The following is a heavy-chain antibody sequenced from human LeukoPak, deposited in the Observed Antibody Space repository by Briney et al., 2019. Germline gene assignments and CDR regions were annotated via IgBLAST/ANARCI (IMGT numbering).Heavy chain of an antibody. CDR2: INPNSGGT. J-gene: IGHJ4*02. CDR3: ARVDRCGSDCFVPNYYFDS. V-gene: IGHV1-2*06. Sequence: GASVKVSCKASGYTFTGYYMHWVRQAPGQGLEWMGRINPNSGGTNYAQKFQGRVTMTRDTSISTAYMELSRLKSDDTAVYYCARVDRCGSDCFVPNYYFDSWGQGTLVTVSS. D-gene: IGHD2-21*01. CDR1: GYTFTGYY.